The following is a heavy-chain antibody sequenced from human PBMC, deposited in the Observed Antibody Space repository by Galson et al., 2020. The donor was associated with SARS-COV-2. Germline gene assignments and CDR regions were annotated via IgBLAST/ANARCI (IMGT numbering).Heavy chain of an antibody. V-gene: IGHV4-61*02. CDR1: GGSISSGSYY. J-gene: IGHJ2*01. CDR3: ARDYWWYFDL. CDR2: IYTSGST. D-gene: IGHD2-8*02. Sequence: SETLSLTCTVSGGSISSGSYYWRWIRQPAGKGLEWIGRIYTSGSTNYNPSLKSRVTISVDTSKNQFSLKLSSVTAADTAVYYCARDYWWYFDLWGRGTLVTVSS.